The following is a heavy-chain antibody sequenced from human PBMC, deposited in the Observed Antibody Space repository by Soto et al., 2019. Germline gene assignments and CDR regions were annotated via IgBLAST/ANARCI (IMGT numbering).Heavy chain of an antibody. CDR3: ARAYSSSPNDWFDR. Sequence: SETLSLTCTVSGGSISSYYWSWIRQPPGKGLEWIGYIYYSGSTNYNPSLKSRVTISVDTSKNQFSLKLSSVTAADTDVYYCARAYSSSPNDWFDRWGQGTLVTVSS. CDR2: IYYSGST. V-gene: IGHV4-59*01. CDR1: GGSISSYY. D-gene: IGHD6-6*01. J-gene: IGHJ5*02.